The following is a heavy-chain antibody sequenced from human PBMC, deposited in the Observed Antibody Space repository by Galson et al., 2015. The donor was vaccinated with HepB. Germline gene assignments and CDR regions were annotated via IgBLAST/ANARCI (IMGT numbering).Heavy chain of an antibody. J-gene: IGHJ6*02. CDR2: IIPILGIA. D-gene: IGHD3-16*02. Sequence: SVKVSCKASGGTFSSYAISWVRQAPGQGLEWMGRIIPILGIANYAQKFQGRVTITPDKSTSTAYMELSSLRSEDTAVYYCARDKCFGELSHYGMDGWGQGTTVTVSS. CDR1: GGTFSSYA. CDR3: ARDKCFGELSHYGMDG. V-gene: IGHV1-69*04.